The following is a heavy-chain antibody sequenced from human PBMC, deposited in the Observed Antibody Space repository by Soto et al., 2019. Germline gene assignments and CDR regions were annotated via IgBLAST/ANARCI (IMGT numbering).Heavy chain of an antibody. J-gene: IGHJ3*02. CDR3: ASYRGNAFDI. CDR1: GFTFSSYG. Sequence: QVQLVESGGGVVQPGRSLRLSCAASGFTFSSYGMHWVRQAPGKGLEWVAVISYDGSNKYYADSVKGRFTISRDNSKNTVYLQMNSLRAEDTAVYYWASYRGNAFDIWGQGTMVTVSS. V-gene: IGHV3-30*03. CDR2: ISYDGSNK.